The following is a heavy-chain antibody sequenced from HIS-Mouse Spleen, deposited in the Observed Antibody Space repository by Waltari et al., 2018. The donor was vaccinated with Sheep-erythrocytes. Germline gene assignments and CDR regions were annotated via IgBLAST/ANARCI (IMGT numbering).Heavy chain of an antibody. CDR2: INHSGST. V-gene: IGHV4-34*01. CDR1: GGSFSGYY. D-gene: IGHD2-15*01. CDR3: ARDEDYCSGGSCYYYFDY. Sequence: QVQLQQWGAGLLKPSETLSLTCAVYGGSFSGYYWSWIRQPPGKGLEGIGEINHSGSTNYNPSLKSRVTISVDTSKNQFSLKLSSVTAADTAVYYCARDEDYCSGGSCYYYFDYWGQGTLVTVSS. J-gene: IGHJ4*02.